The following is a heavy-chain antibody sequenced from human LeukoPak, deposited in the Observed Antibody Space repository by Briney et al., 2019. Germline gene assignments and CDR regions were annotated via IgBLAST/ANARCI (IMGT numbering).Heavy chain of an antibody. CDR2: ISSSSSYI. J-gene: IGHJ3*02. D-gene: IGHD3-16*02. CDR3: AKPRDDYVWGSYLNDAFDI. CDR1: GFTFSSYS. Sequence: PGGSLRLSCAASGFTFSSYSMNWVRQAPGKGLEWVSSISSSSSYIYYADSVKGRFTISRDNAKNSLYLQMNSLRAEDTAVYYCAKPRDDYVWGSYLNDAFDIWGQGTMVTVSS. V-gene: IGHV3-21*01.